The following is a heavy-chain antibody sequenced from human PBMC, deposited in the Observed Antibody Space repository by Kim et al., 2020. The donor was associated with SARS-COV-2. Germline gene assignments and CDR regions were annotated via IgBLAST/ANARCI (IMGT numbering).Heavy chain of an antibody. CDR1: GFTFSSYG. J-gene: IGHJ6*02. CDR3: AKESGSGSYYAWTYYYYGMDV. CDR2: ISYDGSNK. Sequence: RGSLRLSCAASGFTFSSYGMHWVRQAPGKGLEWVAVISYDGSNKYYADSVKGRFTISRDNSKKTLYLQMNSLRAEDTAVYYCAKESGSGSYYAWTYYYYGMDVWGQGTTVTVSS. D-gene: IGHD3-10*01. V-gene: IGHV3-30*18.